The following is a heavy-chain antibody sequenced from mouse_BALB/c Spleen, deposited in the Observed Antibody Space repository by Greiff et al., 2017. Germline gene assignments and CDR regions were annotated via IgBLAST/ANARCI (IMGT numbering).Heavy chain of an antibody. V-gene: IGHV3-2*02. CDR3: ASDGEYYFDY. J-gene: IGHJ2*01. CDR1: GYSITSDYA. CDR2: ISYSGST. Sequence: EVQLVESGPGLVKPSQSLSLTCTVTGYSITSDYAWNWIRQFPGNKLEWMGYISYSGSTSYNPSLKSRISITRDTSKNQFFLQLNSVTTEDTATYYCASDGEYYFDYWGQGTTLTVSS.